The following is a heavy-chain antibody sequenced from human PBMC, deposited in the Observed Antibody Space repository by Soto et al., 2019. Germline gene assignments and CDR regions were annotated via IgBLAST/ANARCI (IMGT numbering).Heavy chain of an antibody. CDR1: GGSISSGGYY. D-gene: IGHD3-3*01. V-gene: IGHV4-31*03. CDR3: ARGPYDFWTDV. J-gene: IGHJ6*02. Sequence: SETLSLTCTVSGGSISSGGYYWSWIRQHPGKGLEWIGYIYYSGSTYYNPSLKSRVTISVDTSKNQFSLKLSSVTAADTAVYYCARGPYDFWTDVWGQGTTVTVSS. CDR2: IYYSGST.